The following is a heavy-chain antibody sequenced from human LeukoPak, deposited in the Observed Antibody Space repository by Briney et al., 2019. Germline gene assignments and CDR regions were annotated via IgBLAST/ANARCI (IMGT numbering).Heavy chain of an antibody. CDR2: IYSGGST. CDR3: IPSTDIVVVNY. J-gene: IGHJ4*02. CDR1: GFTVSSNY. D-gene: IGHD2-15*01. Sequence: PGGSLRLSCAASGFTVSSNYMSWVRQAPGKGLEWVSVIYSGGSTYYADSVKGRFTISRDNSKNTLYLQMNSLRAEDSAVYYCIPSTDIVVVNYWGQGTLVTVSS. V-gene: IGHV3-53*01.